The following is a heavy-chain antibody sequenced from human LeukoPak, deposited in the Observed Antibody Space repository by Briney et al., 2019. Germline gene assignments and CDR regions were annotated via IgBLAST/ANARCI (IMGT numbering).Heavy chain of an antibody. J-gene: IGHJ4*02. V-gene: IGHV3-48*04. CDR3: ARVWSSGYTKDY. CDR1: GFTFSSYS. D-gene: IGHD3-22*01. CDR2: ISSSSSTI. Sequence: GGSLRLSCAASGFTFSSYSIDWVRQAPGKGLEWLSYISSSSSTIYYADSVKGRFTISRDNAKNSVYLQMTSLRAEDTAVYYCARVWSSGYTKDYWGQGTLVTVSS.